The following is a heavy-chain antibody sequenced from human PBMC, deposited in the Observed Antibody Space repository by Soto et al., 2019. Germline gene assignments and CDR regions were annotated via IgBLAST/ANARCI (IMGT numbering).Heavy chain of an antibody. D-gene: IGHD3-16*01. V-gene: IGHV1-8*01. Sequence: ASVKVSCKTSGYTFSDFDINWLRQAAGQGPEWMGWMNAKSGDTFSAQRLQGKFNMTWDTSLSTAYMEVGSLTSDDAAIYYCARGNPFNYAGFDVWGQGTTVTVSS. CDR3: ARGNPFNYAGFDV. CDR2: MNAKSGDT. J-gene: IGHJ6*02. CDR1: GYTFSDFD.